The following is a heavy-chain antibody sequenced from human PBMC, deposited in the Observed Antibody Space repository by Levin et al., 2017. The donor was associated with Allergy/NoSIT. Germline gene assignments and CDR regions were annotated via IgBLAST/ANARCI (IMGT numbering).Heavy chain of an antibody. Sequence: GSLRLSCAVSSASISSGYWWSWVRQSPGKGPEWIGEIHNSGSTNYNPSLKGRVTISVDNFKNQFSLKVTSLTAADTAVYYCTRNGNYCLDNWGQGILVTVSS. D-gene: IGHD4-11*01. CDR1: SASISSGYW. V-gene: IGHV4-4*02. CDR2: IHNSGST. CDR3: TRNGNYCLDN. J-gene: IGHJ4*02.